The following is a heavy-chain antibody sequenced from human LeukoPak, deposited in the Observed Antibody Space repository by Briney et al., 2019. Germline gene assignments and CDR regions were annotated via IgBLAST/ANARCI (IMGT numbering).Heavy chain of an antibody. CDR2: IKLDGSEK. Sequence: GGSLRLSCVASGFSFGKYWMSWVRQAPGKGLEWVANIKLDGSEKNYVDSVKGRFTISRDNTKNSLYLQMNGLRAEDTAVFYCARDQYDTWSRRGNFDSWGQGTLVIVSS. J-gene: IGHJ4*02. D-gene: IGHD3/OR15-3a*01. CDR1: GFSFGKYW. CDR3: ARDQYDTWSRRGNFDS. V-gene: IGHV3-7*03.